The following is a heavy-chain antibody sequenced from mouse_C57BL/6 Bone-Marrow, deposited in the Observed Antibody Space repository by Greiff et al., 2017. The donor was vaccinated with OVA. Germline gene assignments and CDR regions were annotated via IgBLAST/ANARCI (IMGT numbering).Heavy chain of an antibody. CDR1: GYTFTSYW. CDR2: INPSSGYN. D-gene: IGHD1-1*01. V-gene: IGHV1-7*01. CDR3: ARPRYYGSSSYFDV. J-gene: IGHJ1*03. Sequence: VQLQQSGAELAKPGASVKLSCKASGYTFTSYWMHWVKQRPGQGLEWIGYINPSSGYNKYNQKFKDQATLTTAKSSSTAYMELSSLTYEDSAFYYCARPRYYGSSSYFDVWGTGTTVTVSS.